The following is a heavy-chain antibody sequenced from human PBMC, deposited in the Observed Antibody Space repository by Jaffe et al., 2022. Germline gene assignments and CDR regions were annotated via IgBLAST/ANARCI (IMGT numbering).Heavy chain of an antibody. CDR3: ARERYSSGWYHFDY. Sequence: EVQLVESGGGLVQPGGSLRLSCAASGFTVSSNYMSWVRQAPGKGLEWVSVIYSGGSTYYADSVKGRFTISRDNSKNTLYLQMNSLRAEDTAVYYCARERYSSGWYHFDYWGQGTLVTVSS. CDR1: GFTVSSNY. J-gene: IGHJ4*02. D-gene: IGHD6-19*01. CDR2: IYSGGST. V-gene: IGHV3-66*02.